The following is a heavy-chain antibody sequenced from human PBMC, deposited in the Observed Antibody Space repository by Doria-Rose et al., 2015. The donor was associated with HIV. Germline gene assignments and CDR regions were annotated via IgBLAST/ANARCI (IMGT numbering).Heavy chain of an antibody. CDR3: ARIKSSRWYHKYYFDF. CDR1: GVSLSSPGMG. CDR2: ICSGDER. Sequence: SGPVLVKPTETLTLTCTVSGVSLSSPGMGVSWIRQPPGKALEWLANICSGDERSYTPSLKSRLTISSGTSKSQVVLTMTDMDPVDTATYYCARIKSSRWYHKYYFDFWGQGTLVIVSA. D-gene: IGHD6-13*01. J-gene: IGHJ4*02. V-gene: IGHV2-26*01.